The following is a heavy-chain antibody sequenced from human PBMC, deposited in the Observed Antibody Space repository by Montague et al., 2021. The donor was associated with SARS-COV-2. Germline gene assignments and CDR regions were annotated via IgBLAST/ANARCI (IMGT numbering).Heavy chain of an antibody. Sequence: SETLSLTCTVSGASIRDYYWSWIRQPPGKGLEWIGYIYESGSTKSNPSLTSRLIMSVDTSRNQFSLTLSSVTTADTAVYYCARDRGLSGFYGYDPLYFYGTDVWGQGTLVTVSS. D-gene: IGHD5-12*01. CDR2: IYESGST. CDR3: ARDRGLSGFYGYDPLYFYGTDV. J-gene: IGHJ6*02. V-gene: IGHV4-59*01. CDR1: GASIRDYY.